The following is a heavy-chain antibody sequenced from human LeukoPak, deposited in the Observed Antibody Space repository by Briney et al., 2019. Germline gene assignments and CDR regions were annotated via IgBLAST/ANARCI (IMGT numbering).Heavy chain of an antibody. CDR3: AAMIEDY. J-gene: IGHJ4*02. D-gene: IGHD2-2*01. CDR1: GFSFSGHW. CDR2: ISGSGDYT. Sequence: GGSLRLSCEGSGFSFSGHWMHWVRQAPGKGLEWVSAISGSGDYTYYADSVKGRFTISRDNSKNTVYLQMNSLRAEDTAVYYCAAMIEDYWGQGTLVTVSS. V-gene: IGHV3-23*01.